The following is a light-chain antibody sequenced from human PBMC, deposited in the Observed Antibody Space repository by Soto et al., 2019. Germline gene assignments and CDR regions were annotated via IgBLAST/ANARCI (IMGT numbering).Light chain of an antibody. CDR3: QQYGSSPAWT. J-gene: IGKJ1*01. Sequence: EIVLTRSPGTLSLSPGERATLSCRASQSVSSSHLAWYQQKPGLAPRLLIYGASSRATGIPDRFSGSGSGTDFTLTISRLEPEDFAVYYCQQYGSSPAWTFGQGTKVDIK. CDR1: QSVSSSH. CDR2: GAS. V-gene: IGKV3-20*01.